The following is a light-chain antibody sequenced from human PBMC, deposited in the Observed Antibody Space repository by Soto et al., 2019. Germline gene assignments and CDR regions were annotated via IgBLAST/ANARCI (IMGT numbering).Light chain of an antibody. CDR1: SSDVGGYDY. Sequence: QSLLTQPPSASGSPGQPVTISCTGTSSDVGGYDYVSWYQQRPGKAPKLLIHEVTKRPSGVPDRFSGSKSGNTASLTVSGLQAEDEADYYCSSYAGRTLYVFGTGTKVTVL. V-gene: IGLV2-8*01. CDR3: SSYAGRTLYV. J-gene: IGLJ1*01. CDR2: EVT.